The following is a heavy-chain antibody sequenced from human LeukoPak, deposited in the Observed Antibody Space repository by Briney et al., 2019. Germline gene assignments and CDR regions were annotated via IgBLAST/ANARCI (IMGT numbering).Heavy chain of an antibody. CDR2: ISAYNGNT. Sequence: ASVKVSCKASGYTFTSYGISWVRQAPGQGLEWMGWISAYNGNTNYEQKLQGRVTMTTDTSTSTAYMELRSLRSDDTAVFYCARYYDSSGYYYEGGTYYFDYWGQGTLVTVSS. CDR3: ARYYDSSGYYYEGGTYYFDY. CDR1: GYTFTSYG. V-gene: IGHV1-18*01. J-gene: IGHJ4*02. D-gene: IGHD3-22*01.